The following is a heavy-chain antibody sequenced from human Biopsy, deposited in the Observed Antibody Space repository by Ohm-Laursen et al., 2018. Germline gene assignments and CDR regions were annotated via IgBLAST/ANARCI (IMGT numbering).Heavy chain of an antibody. D-gene: IGHD1-26*01. CDR3: ARHAPSYSGSYWRYFDL. J-gene: IGHJ2*01. Sequence: TLSLTWTVSGGSISSYYWSWIRQPPGKGLEWIGYIYYTGSTNYNPSLKSRVTISVDTSMNHLSLRLTSVTAADTALYYCARHAPSYSGSYWRYFDLWGRGTLVTVSS. CDR2: IYYTGST. V-gene: IGHV4-59*08. CDR1: GGSISSYY.